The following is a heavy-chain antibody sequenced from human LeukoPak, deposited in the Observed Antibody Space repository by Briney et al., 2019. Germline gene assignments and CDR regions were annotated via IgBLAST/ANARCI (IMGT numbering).Heavy chain of an antibody. CDR3: AKDPRYYDSSGYYYGTDY. D-gene: IGHD3-22*01. J-gene: IGHJ4*02. CDR1: GFTFSSYA. Sequence: GGSLRLSCAASGFTFSSYAMHWVRQAPGKGLEWVAVISYDGSNKYYADSVKGRFTISRDNSKNTLYLQMNSLRAEDTAVYYCAKDPRYYDSSGYYYGTDYWGQGTLVTVSS. CDR2: ISYDGSNK. V-gene: IGHV3-30-3*01.